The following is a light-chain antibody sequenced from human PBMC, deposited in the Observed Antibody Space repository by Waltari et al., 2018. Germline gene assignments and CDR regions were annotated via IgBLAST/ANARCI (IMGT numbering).Light chain of an antibody. V-gene: IGLV2-14*01. CDR3: SSYRSSVIYV. J-gene: IGLJ1*01. CDR1: SSDIGTYNY. CDR2: DVN. Sequence: QSALTQPASVSGSPGQSITISCTGTSSDIGTYNYVSWYQQRPGQAPKLVIYDVNKRPAGVSSRFSGAKSGNTASLTISGLQSEDEAEYYCSSYRSSVIYVFGTGTKVTVL.